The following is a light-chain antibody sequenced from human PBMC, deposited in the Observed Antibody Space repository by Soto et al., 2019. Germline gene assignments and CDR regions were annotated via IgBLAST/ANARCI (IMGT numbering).Light chain of an antibody. CDR3: QQSYIMSEGYP. CDR2: AAS. J-gene: IGKJ2*01. CDR1: QSISNH. Sequence: DIQVTQSPSSLSASAGDRVTITCRASQSISNHLNWYQQKPGKAPKLLISAASSLQSGVPSRFSGSGSGTDFPLTITSLQPEDFATYYCQQSYIMSEGYPFGQGTKLEIK. V-gene: IGKV1-39*01.